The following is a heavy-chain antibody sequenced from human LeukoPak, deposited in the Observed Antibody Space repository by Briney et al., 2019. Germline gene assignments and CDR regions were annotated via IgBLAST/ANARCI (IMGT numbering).Heavy chain of an antibody. V-gene: IGHV4-31*03. J-gene: IGHJ4*02. CDR1: GGSISSGGNY. CDR2: IYCSGST. CDR3: ARVVSEAMVRGVIAYYFDY. D-gene: IGHD3-10*01. Sequence: PSETLSLTCTVSGGSISSGGNYWSWIRQHPGKDLEWIGYIYCSGSTYYNPSLKSRVTISVDTSKHQFSLKLSSVTAADTAVYYCARVVSEAMVRGVIAYYFDYWGQGTLVTVSS.